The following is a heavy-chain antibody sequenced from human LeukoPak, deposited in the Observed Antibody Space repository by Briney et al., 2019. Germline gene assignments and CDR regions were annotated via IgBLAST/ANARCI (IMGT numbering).Heavy chain of an antibody. Sequence: SETLSLTCTVSGGSISSSSYYWGWIRQPPGKGLEWIGSIYYSGSTYYNPSLKSRVTISVDTSKNQFSLNLSSVIAADTAVYYCARVRVVTQDFDYWGQGTLVTVSP. CDR2: IYYSGST. V-gene: IGHV4-39*07. CDR1: GGSISSSSYY. J-gene: IGHJ4*02. D-gene: IGHD4-23*01. CDR3: ARVRVVTQDFDY.